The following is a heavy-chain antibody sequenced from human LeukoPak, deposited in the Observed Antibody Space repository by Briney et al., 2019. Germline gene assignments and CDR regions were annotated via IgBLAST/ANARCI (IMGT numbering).Heavy chain of an antibody. CDR2: IYYSGST. CDR1: GGSLSSYY. V-gene: IGHV4-59*12. D-gene: IGHD5-18*01. Sequence: SETLSLTCTVSGGSLSSYYWSWIRQPPGKGLEWIGYIYYSGSTYYNPSLKSRVTISVGTSKNQFSLKLSSVTAADTAVYYCARDGGYSYGPLDYWGQGTLVTVSS. CDR3: ARDGGYSYGPLDY. J-gene: IGHJ4*02.